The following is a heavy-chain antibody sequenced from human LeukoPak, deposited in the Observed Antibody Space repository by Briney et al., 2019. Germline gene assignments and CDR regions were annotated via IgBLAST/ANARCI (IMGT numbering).Heavy chain of an antibody. J-gene: IGHJ5*02. CDR2: ISAYNGNT. CDR1: GYTFTSYG. CDR3: AGQWLVGRGNWFVP. V-gene: IGHV1-18*01. D-gene: IGHD6-19*01. Sequence: ASVKVSCKASGYTFTSYGISWVRQAPGQGLEWVGWISAYNGNTNYAQKLQGRVTMTTDTSTSTAYMELRSLRSDDTAVYYCAGQWLVGRGNWFVPWGQGTLVTVSS.